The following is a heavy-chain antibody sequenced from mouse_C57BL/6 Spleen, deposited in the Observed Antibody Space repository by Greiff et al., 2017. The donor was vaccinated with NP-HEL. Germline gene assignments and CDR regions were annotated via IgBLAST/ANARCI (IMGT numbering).Heavy chain of an antibody. CDR2: IYPRSGNT. CDR3: ARGNGSSPLDY. CDR1: GYTFTSYG. J-gene: IGHJ2*01. Sequence: QVQLQQSGAELARPGASVKLSCKASGYTFTSYGISWVKQRPGQGLEWIGEIYPRSGNTYYNEKFKGKATLTADKSSSTAYMELRSLTSEDSAVYFCARGNGSSPLDYWGQGTTLTVSS. V-gene: IGHV1-81*01. D-gene: IGHD1-1*01.